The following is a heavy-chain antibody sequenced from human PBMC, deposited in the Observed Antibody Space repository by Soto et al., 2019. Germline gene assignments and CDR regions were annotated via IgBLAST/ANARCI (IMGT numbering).Heavy chain of an antibody. J-gene: IGHJ6*02. CDR1: GGTFSSYA. D-gene: IGHD2-2*01. Sequence: QVQLVQSGAEVKKPGSSVKVSCKASGGTFSSYAISWVRQAPGQGLEWMGGIIPIFGTANYAQKFQGRVTITADESTSTAYMELSSLRSEDTAVYYGARVLVPAAISWAWVYYGMDVWGQGATVTVSS. CDR2: IIPIFGTA. CDR3: ARVLVPAAISWAWVYYGMDV. V-gene: IGHV1-69*12.